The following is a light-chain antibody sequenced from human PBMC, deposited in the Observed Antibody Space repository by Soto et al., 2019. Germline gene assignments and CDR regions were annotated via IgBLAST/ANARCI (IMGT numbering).Light chain of an antibody. J-gene: IGKJ1*01. CDR3: QHYNDFPWT. CDR2: QAS. V-gene: IGKV1-5*03. CDR1: QTISNW. Sequence: DIQMTQSPSTLSASVGDRVTITCRASQTISNWLAWYQQKPGKAPTLLIYQASNLESGVPPRFSGSVSGTEFTLTISSLQPDDFATYYCQHYNDFPWTFGQGTTVEI.